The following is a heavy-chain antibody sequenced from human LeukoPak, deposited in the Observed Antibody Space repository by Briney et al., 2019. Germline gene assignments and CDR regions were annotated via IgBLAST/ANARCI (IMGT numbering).Heavy chain of an antibody. CDR1: GFTFSSYG. D-gene: IGHD3-22*01. J-gene: IGHJ5*02. V-gene: IGHV3-30*02. Sequence: GGSLRLSCAASGFTFSSYGMHWVRQAPGKGLEWVAFIRYDGSNKYYADSVKGRFTISRDNSKNTLYLQMNSPRAEDTAVYYCAKDRTPDSSGYYYVREFDPWGQGTLVTVSS. CDR2: IRYDGSNK. CDR3: AKDRTPDSSGYYYVREFDP.